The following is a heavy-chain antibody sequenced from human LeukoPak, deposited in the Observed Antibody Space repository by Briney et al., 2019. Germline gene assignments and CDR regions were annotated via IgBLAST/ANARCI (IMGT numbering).Heavy chain of an antibody. CDR3: ARGGHDYGDYFVVYYYYLDV. D-gene: IGHD4-17*01. V-gene: IGHV4-59*01. J-gene: IGHJ6*03. CDR1: GVSISSYY. Sequence: PSETLSLTCTVSGVSISSYYWSWIRQPPGKGLEWIGYIYYSGSSNYNTSLKSRVTISVATSKNQFSLKLSSVTAADTAVYYCARGGHDYGDYFVVYYYYLDVWGKGTTVTVSS. CDR2: IYYSGSS.